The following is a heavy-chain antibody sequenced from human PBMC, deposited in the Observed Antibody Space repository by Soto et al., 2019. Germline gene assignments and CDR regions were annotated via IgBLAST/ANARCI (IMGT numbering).Heavy chain of an antibody. Sequence: EVQMMESGGDFVQPGGSLRLACVASGLSFSNSWMSWVRQAPGKGLEWVANIKPDGSDKYYVDSVKGRFSISRDNPQSTLYLQMNSLRVEDMAVYYCAQGARGSYWGQGTLVTVSS. J-gene: IGHJ4*02. CDR3: AQGARGSY. D-gene: IGHD3-10*01. V-gene: IGHV3-7*05. CDR2: IKPDGSDK. CDR1: GLSFSNSW.